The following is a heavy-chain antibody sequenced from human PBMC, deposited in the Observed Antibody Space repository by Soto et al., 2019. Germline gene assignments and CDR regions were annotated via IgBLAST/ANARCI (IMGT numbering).Heavy chain of an antibody. CDR2: IYYSGST. CDR1: GGSISSGDYH. Sequence: TSETLSLTCTVSGGSISSGDYHWSWIRQHPGKGLGWIGSIYYSGSTYYNPSLKSRVIISADTSKNQFSLKLSSVTAADTAVYYCARASGRGAFGVVNDFDYCGQGPLVTVYS. J-gene: IGHJ4*02. D-gene: IGHD3-3*01. CDR3: ARASGRGAFGVVNDFDY. V-gene: IGHV4-31*02.